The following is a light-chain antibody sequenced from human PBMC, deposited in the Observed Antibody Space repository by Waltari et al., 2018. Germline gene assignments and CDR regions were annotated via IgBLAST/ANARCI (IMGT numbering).Light chain of an antibody. Sequence: DIVMTQSPDSLAVSLGERATINCRSSQRVINSPNNKNYLAWYQQKAGQPPKLLIYSPSTRESGVPDRFSGSGSGTDFTLTISSLQAEDVAVYYCQQYYSTPPYTFGQGTKLEIK. J-gene: IGKJ2*01. V-gene: IGKV4-1*01. CDR3: QQYYSTPPYT. CDR1: QRVINSPNNKNY. CDR2: SPS.